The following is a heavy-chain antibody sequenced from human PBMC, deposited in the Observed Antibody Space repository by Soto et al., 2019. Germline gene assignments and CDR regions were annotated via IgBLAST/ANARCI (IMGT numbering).Heavy chain of an antibody. D-gene: IGHD3-3*01. CDR1: GFTFSSYA. V-gene: IGHV3-23*01. CDR2: ISGSGGST. Sequence: GGSLRLSCAASGFTFSSYAMSWVRQAPGKGLEWVSAISGSGGSTYYADSVKGRFTISRDNSKNTLYLQMNSLRAEDTAVYYCAKVAAFWSGHRRGPGYWGQGTLVTVSS. CDR3: AKVAAFWSGHRRGPGY. J-gene: IGHJ4*02.